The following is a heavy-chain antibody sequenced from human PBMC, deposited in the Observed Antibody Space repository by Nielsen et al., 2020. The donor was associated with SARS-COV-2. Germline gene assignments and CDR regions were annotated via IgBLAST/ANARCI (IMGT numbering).Heavy chain of an antibody. Sequence: PGKGLEWIGYIYYSGSTYYNPSLKSRVTISVDTSKSQFSLKLSSVTAADTAVYYCARHKPGIAAAGRIWAYNWFDPWGQGTLVTVSS. V-gene: IGHV4-31*02. CDR3: ARHKPGIAAAGRIWAYNWFDP. D-gene: IGHD6-13*01. J-gene: IGHJ5*02. CDR2: IYYSGST.